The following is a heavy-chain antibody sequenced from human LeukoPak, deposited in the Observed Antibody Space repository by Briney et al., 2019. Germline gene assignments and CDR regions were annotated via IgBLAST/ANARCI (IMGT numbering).Heavy chain of an antibody. CDR3: ARDGPRSGYDLGHFDN. CDR2: IYSTGRS. Sequence: SETLSLTCIVSGGPISVDYWNWIRQDPGKGLEWIGRIYSTGRSDYNPSLKSRITMSVDTSKNQFSLKLSSVTAADTAVYYCARDGPRSGYDLGHFDNLGQGTLVTASS. CDR1: GGPISVDY. J-gene: IGHJ4*02. V-gene: IGHV4-4*07. D-gene: IGHD5-12*01.